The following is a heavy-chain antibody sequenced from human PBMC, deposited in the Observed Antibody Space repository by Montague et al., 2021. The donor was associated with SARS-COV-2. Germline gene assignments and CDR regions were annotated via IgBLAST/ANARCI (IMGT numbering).Heavy chain of an antibody. CDR2: IYYSGST. CDR3: ARDPWRITVFGVVTRYGMDV. V-gene: IGHV4-61*01. J-gene: IGHJ6*02. CDR1: GGSASSGSYY. Sequence: SETLSLTCIVSGGSASSGSYYWSWIRQPPGKGLEWIGYIYYSGSTNYNPSLKSRVTISVDTPKNQFSLKLSSVTAADTAVYYCARDPWRITVFGVVTRYGMDVWGQGTTVTVSS. D-gene: IGHD3-3*01.